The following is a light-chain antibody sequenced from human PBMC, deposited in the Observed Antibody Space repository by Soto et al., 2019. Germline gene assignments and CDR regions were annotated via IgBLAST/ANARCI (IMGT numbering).Light chain of an antibody. Sequence: QSVLTQPASVSGSPGQSITISCTGTSSDVGGYDYVSWYQQHPGKSPKLMIYDVNNRPSGVSNRFSGSKSGNTASLTISVRQADDAADYYCSSYRSSSPPYVFGTWTKVTVL. J-gene: IGLJ1*01. CDR2: DVN. CDR1: SSDVGGYDY. V-gene: IGLV2-14*01. CDR3: SSYRSSSPPYV.